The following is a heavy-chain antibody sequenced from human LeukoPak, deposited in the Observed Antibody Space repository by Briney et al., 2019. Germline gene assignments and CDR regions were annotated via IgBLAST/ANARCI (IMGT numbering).Heavy chain of an antibody. CDR1: GFTFSSYW. Sequence: GGSLRLSCAASGFTFSSYWMHWVRQAPGKGLVWVSRINSDGSSTSYADSVKGRFTISRDNAKSTLYLQMNSLGAEDTAVYYCAPTRTTVFPFDYWGQGTLVTVSS. CDR2: INSDGSST. CDR3: APTRTTVFPFDY. D-gene: IGHD4-17*01. J-gene: IGHJ4*02. V-gene: IGHV3-74*01.